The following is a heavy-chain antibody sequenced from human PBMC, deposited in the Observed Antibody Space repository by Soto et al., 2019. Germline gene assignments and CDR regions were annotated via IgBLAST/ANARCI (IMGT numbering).Heavy chain of an antibody. CDR3: AKDADNDDYGVFDV. CDR2: VSGSGGSS. CDR1: GFIFTNYA. J-gene: IGHJ3*01. Sequence: EVQLLESGGGLVQPGGSLRLSCAASGFIFTNYALSWVRQAPGEGLEWVAGVSGSGGSSYYADSVKARFTVSRDNSRRTLYLQMGSLRAEDSAIFYCAKDADNDDYGVFDVWGQGTLVTVSS. D-gene: IGHD4-17*01. V-gene: IGHV3-23*01.